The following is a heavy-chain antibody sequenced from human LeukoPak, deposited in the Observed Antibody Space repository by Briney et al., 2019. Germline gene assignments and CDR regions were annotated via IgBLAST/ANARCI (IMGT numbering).Heavy chain of an antibody. J-gene: IGHJ6*02. CDR1: GFTFSSYA. Sequence: GGSLRLSCAASGFTFSSYAMSWVRQAPGKGLEWVSAISGSGGSTYYADSVKGRFTISRDNSKNTLYLQMNSLRAEDTAVYYCAKLGCSSTSCYPFHYYYGMDVWGQGTTVTVSS. CDR2: ISGSGGST. V-gene: IGHV3-23*01. D-gene: IGHD2-2*01. CDR3: AKLGCSSTSCYPFHYYYGMDV.